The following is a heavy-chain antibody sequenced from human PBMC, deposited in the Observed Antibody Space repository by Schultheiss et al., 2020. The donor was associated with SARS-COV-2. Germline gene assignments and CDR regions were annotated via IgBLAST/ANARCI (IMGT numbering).Heavy chain of an antibody. CDR1: GYTFTSYG. J-gene: IGHJ4*02. Sequence: ASVKVSCKASGYTFTSYGISWVRQAPGQGLEWMGWISAYNGNTNYAQKLQGRVTMTTDTSTNTAYMELRSLRSDDTAVYYCARTYCSGGSCYYLDYWGQGTLVTVSS. CDR2: ISAYNGNT. CDR3: ARTYCSGGSCYYLDY. D-gene: IGHD2-15*01. V-gene: IGHV1-18*01.